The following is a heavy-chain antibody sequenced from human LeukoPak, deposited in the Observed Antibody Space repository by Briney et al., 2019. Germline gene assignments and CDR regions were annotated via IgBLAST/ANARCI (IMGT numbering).Heavy chain of an antibody. J-gene: IGHJ4*02. D-gene: IGHD2-15*01. Sequence: SETLSLTCTVSGGSISSSSYYWGWIRQPPGKGLEWIGSIYYSGSTYYNPSLKSRVTISVDTSKNQFSLKLSSVTAADTAVYYCARLWVDIVVVVAATTEYYFDYWGQGTLVTVSS. CDR2: IYYSGST. V-gene: IGHV4-39*01. CDR3: ARLWVDIVVVVAATTEYYFDY. CDR1: GGSISSSSYY.